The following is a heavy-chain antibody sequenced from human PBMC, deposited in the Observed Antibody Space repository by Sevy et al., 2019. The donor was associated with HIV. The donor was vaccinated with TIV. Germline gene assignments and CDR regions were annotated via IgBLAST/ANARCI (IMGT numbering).Heavy chain of an antibody. J-gene: IGHJ4*02. D-gene: IGHD3-22*01. CDR1: GFTFNNAW. CDR2: IKSNIDGETT. CDR3: ATAPGYYDSAPFDY. V-gene: IGHV3-15*01. Sequence: GESLKISCAVSGFTFNNAWMNWVRQAPGTGLQWVGLIKSNIDGETTDYAAPVKGRFTISRDDSKNTLYLQMNNLKIEDTDVYYCATAPGYYDSAPFDYWGPGTLVTVSS.